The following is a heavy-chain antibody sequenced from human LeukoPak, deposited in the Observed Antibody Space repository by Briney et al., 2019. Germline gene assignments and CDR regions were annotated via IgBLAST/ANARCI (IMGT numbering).Heavy chain of an antibody. V-gene: IGHV3-74*01. Sequence: GGSLRLSCAASGFTFSSYWMHWVRQAPGKGLVWVSRINSDGSSTSYADSVKGRFTISRDNAKNTLYLQMNSLRAEDTAVYYCASGGTTRGEVGSFDYWGQGTLVTVSS. D-gene: IGHD1-7*01. CDR3: ASGGTTRGEVGSFDY. CDR2: INSDGSST. CDR1: GFTFSSYW. J-gene: IGHJ4*02.